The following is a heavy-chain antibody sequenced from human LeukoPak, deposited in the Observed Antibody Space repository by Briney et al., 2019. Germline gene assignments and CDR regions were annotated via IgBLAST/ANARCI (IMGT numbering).Heavy chain of an antibody. V-gene: IGHV3-74*01. D-gene: IGHD6-19*01. CDR3: ARAAAVAGTGGFY. CDR1: GFNFSTYW. Sequence: GGSLRLSCAASGFNFSTYWMHWARQAPGKGLVWVSRINSDGSSTSYADSVKGRFTISRDNAKNTLYLQMNSLRAEDTAAYYCARAAAVAGTGGFYWGQGTLVTVSS. J-gene: IGHJ4*02. CDR2: INSDGSST.